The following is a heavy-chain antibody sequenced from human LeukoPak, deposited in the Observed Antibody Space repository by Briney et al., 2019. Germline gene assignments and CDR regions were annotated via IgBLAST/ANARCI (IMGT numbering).Heavy chain of an antibody. CDR3: ASLTLADTSRYGEFDY. CDR1: GXSVSSGSYY. D-gene: IGHD3-22*01. CDR2: VHDTGKT. Sequence: PSETLSLTCTVSGXSVSSGSYYWSWIRQPPGKGLEWIGYVHDTGKTDYNSSLKSRLTISIDTSNNQFSLRMNSVTAADTAVYYCASLTLADTSRYGEFDYWGQGTVVTVSS. V-gene: IGHV4-61*01. J-gene: IGHJ4*02.